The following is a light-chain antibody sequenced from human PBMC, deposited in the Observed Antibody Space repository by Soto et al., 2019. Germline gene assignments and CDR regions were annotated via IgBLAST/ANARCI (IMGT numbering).Light chain of an antibody. CDR1: SSNIGNNY. Sequence: QSALTQPPSVSAAPGQKVTISCSGSSSNIGNNYVSWYQQLPGTAPKLLIYENNKRPSGIPDRFSGSKSGTSATLGITGLQTGYEADYYCGTWDTSLRIGVFGGGTKLTVL. V-gene: IGLV1-51*02. J-gene: IGLJ3*02. CDR2: ENN. CDR3: GTWDTSLRIGV.